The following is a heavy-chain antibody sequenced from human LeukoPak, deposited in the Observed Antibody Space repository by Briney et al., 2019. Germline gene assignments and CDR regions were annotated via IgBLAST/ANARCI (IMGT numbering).Heavy chain of an antibody. CDR2: IYYSGST. CDR3: ARDYSSGWYWFDP. CDR1: GGSISSYY. D-gene: IGHD6-19*01. V-gene: IGHV4-59*01. J-gene: IGHJ5*02. Sequence: SSETLSLTCTVSGGSISSYYWSWIRQPPGKGLEWLGYIYYSGSTNYNPSLKSRVTISVDTSKNQFSLKLSSVTAADTAVYYCARDYSSGWYWFDPWGQGTLVTVSS.